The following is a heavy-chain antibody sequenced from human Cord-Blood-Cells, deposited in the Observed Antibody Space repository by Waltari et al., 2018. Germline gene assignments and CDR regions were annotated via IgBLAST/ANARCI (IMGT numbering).Heavy chain of an antibody. Sequence: QVQLVQSGAEVKKPGASVKVSCKASGYTFTGYYMHWVRQAAGQGIEWMGWINPNSGGTNYAQKFQGRVTMTRDTSISTAYMELSRLRSDDTAVYYCARGGIEYSSSLVNPYYFDYWGQGTLVTVSS. V-gene: IGHV1-2*02. D-gene: IGHD6-6*01. CDR1: GYTFTGYY. J-gene: IGHJ4*02. CDR3: ARGGIEYSSSLVNPYYFDY. CDR2: INPNSGGT.